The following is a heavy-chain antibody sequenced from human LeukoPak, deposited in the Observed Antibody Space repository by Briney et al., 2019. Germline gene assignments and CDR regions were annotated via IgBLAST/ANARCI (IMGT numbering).Heavy chain of an antibody. D-gene: IGHD1-26*01. V-gene: IGHV3-13*01. CDR1: GFTFSSYD. CDR2: IGTTGDT. CDR3: AREAHSGSYGFDY. Sequence: PGGSLRLSCAASGFTFSSYDMYWVRQVTGKGLEWVSAIGTTGDTYYPGSVKGRFTISRENAKNSLYLQMNSLRAGDTAVYYCAREAHSGSYGFDYWGQGTLVTVSS. J-gene: IGHJ4*02.